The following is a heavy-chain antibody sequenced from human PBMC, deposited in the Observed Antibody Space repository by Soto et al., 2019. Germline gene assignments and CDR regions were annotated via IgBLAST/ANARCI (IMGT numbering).Heavy chain of an antibody. CDR3: ARGASTYDLLPFDP. D-gene: IGHD5-12*01. V-gene: IGHV4-59*01. CDR2: MYYSGAT. CDR1: GGSIRSYF. Sequence: PSETLSLTCTVSGGSIRSYFWNWIRQPPGKGLEWIGNMYYSGATSSNPSLRSRVTISVDTSRSQVSLKLSSVTAADTAVYYCARGASTYDLLPFDPWGQGTLVTVS. J-gene: IGHJ5*02.